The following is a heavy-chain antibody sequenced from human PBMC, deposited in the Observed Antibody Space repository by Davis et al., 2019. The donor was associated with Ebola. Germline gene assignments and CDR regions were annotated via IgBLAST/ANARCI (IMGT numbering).Heavy chain of an antibody. V-gene: IGHV4-34*01. CDR1: GGSFSGYY. CDR2: INHSGST. D-gene: IGHD3-10*01. CDR3: ARLQPITMVQRYYYYGMDV. Sequence: SETLSLTCAVYGGSFSGYYWSWIRQPPGKGLEWIGEINHSGSTNYNPSLKSQVTISVDTSKNQFSLKLSSVTAADTAVYYCARLQPITMVQRYYYYGMDVWGQGTTVTVSS. J-gene: IGHJ6*02.